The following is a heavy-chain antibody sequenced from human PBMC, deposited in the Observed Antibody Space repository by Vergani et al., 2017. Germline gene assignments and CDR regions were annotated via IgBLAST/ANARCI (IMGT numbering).Heavy chain of an antibody. D-gene: IGHD3-16*01. V-gene: IGHV1-18*04. CDR3: ARGYTDGGVTEDYFDY. CDR2: ISAYNGNT. Sequence: QVQLVQSGAEVKKPGASVKVSCKSSGYTFTAYGFTWVRQAPGQGLEWMGWISAYNGNTNYAQKLQGRVTMTTDTSTSTVYMELRSLRSDDTAVYYCARGYTDGGVTEDYFDYWGQGTLVTVSS. J-gene: IGHJ4*02. CDR1: GYTFTAYG.